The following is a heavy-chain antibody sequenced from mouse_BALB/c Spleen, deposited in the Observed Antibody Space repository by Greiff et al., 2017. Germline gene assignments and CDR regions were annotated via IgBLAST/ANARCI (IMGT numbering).Heavy chain of an antibody. V-gene: IGHV5-9-4*01. J-gene: IGHJ2*01. CDR1: GFTFSSYA. Sequence: DVQLQESGGGLVKPGGSLKLSCAASGFTFSSYAMSWVRQSPEKRLEWVAEISSGGSYTYYPDTVTGRFTISRDNAKNTLYLEMSSLRSEDTAMYYCARVGYYGSSHFDYWGQGTTLTVSS. D-gene: IGHD1-1*01. CDR3: ARVGYYGSSHFDY. CDR2: ISSGGSYT.